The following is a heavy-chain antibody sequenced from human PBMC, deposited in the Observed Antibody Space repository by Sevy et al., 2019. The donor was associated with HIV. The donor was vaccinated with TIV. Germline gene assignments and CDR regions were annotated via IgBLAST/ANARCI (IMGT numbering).Heavy chain of an antibody. CDR1: GFTFDDYA. J-gene: IGHJ3*02. V-gene: IGHV3-43D*03. Sequence: GGSLRLSCAASGFTFDDYAMHWVRQAPGKGLEWVSLISWDGGSTYYADSVKGRFTISRDNSKNSLYLQMNSLRAEDTALYYCAKDESPMGIGELVGAFDIWGQWTMVTVSS. CDR2: ISWDGGST. CDR3: AKDESPMGIGELVGAFDI. D-gene: IGHD3-10*01.